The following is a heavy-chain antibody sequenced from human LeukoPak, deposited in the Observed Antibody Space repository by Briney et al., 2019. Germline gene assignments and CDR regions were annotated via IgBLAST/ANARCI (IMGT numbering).Heavy chain of an antibody. CDR1: GFTFSSYA. CDR3: AKDRIAVPGPDAFDI. V-gene: IGHV3-23*01. Sequence: GWSLRLFCAASGFTFSSYAMSWVRQAPGKGLEWVSAISGSGGGTYYADSVKGRFTISRDNSKNPLYLKMNSLRAEDTAVYYCAKDRIAVPGPDAFDIWGQGTMVTVSS. D-gene: IGHD6-19*01. CDR2: ISGSGGGT. J-gene: IGHJ3*02.